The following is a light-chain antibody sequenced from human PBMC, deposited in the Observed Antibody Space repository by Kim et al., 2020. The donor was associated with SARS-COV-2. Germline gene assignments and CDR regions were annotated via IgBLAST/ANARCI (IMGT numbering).Light chain of an antibody. Sequence: QSVLTQPPSASGSPGQSVTISCTGTSSDVGGSNHVSWYQQHPGKAPKLMIYEVNKRPSGVPDRFSGSKSGNTASLTVSGLQSEDEADYYCSSYTSSSTLVFGGGTQLTVL. CDR2: EVN. V-gene: IGLV2-8*01. CDR3: SSYTSSSTLV. J-gene: IGLJ2*01. CDR1: SSDVGGSNH.